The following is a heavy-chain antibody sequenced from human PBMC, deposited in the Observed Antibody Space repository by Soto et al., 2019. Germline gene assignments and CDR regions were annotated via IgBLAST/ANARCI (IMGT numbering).Heavy chain of an antibody. Sequence: EVQLVESGGTLVQPGGSLRLSCAASGFTLDGHWMTWVRQAPGKGLEWVANIKKGGTEKYYADAVKGRFTVSRDDAKNSLYLQMSSLRAEDTAVYYYARGFATDRWGQGTLVTVSS. CDR3: ARGFATDR. D-gene: IGHD4-17*01. J-gene: IGHJ4*02. CDR1: GFTLDGHW. CDR2: IKKGGTEK. V-gene: IGHV3-7*01.